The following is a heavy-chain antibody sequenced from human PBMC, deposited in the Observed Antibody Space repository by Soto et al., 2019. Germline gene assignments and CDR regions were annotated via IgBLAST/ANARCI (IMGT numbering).Heavy chain of an antibody. CDR1: GFTFSSYG. CDR3: AKGGPSGQIVVVINGP. CDR2: ISYDGSNK. Sequence: LRLSCAASGFTFSSYGMHWVRQAPGKGLEWVAVISYDGSNKYYADSVKGRFTISRDNSKNTLYLQMNSLRAEDTAVYYCAKGGPSGQIVVVINGPWGQGTLVTVSS. J-gene: IGHJ5*02. V-gene: IGHV3-30*18. D-gene: IGHD3-22*01.